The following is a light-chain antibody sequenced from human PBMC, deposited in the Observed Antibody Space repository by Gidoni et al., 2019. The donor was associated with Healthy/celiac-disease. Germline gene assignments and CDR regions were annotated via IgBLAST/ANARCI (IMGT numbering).Light chain of an antibody. CDR3: QQRSNWPPLFT. CDR1: QSVSSY. J-gene: IGKJ3*01. CDR2: DAS. Sequence: VLTQSPATLSLSPGERATRSCRASQSVSSYLAWYQQTPGQSPRLLLYDASNRATGIPARFSGSGSGTDFTLTISSLEPEDFAVYYCQQRSNWPPLFTFGPGTKVDIK. V-gene: IGKV3-11*01.